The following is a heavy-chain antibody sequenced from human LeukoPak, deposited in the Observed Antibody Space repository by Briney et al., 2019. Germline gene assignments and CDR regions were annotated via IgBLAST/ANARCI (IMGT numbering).Heavy chain of an antibody. CDR3: ARDGLDSGSYHDAFDI. CDR2: IIPILGIA. Sequence: ASVRVSCKASGGTFSSYAISWVRQAPGQGLEWMGRIIPILGIANYAQKFQGRVTITADKSTSTAYMELSSLRSDDTAVYYCARDGLDSGSYHDAFDIWGQGTMVTVSS. CDR1: GGTFSSYA. V-gene: IGHV1-69*04. J-gene: IGHJ3*02. D-gene: IGHD1-26*01.